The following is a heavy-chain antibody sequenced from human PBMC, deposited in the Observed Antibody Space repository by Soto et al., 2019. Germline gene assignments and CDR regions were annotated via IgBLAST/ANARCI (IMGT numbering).Heavy chain of an antibody. J-gene: IGHJ4*02. D-gene: IGHD2-21*01. CDR2: INPDGGAT. CDR3: ANCPIYGGDSYFAY. Sequence: QVQLVQSGAEVRKPGASVKISCKTSGYTFTNYYIHWVRQAPGQGLEWMGIINPDGGATNYAQKFQGRISLTRDTSASTSYLELSGLASEDTAAYYCANCPIYGGDSYFAYWGQGTLVTVSS. V-gene: IGHV1-46*01. CDR1: GYTFTNYY.